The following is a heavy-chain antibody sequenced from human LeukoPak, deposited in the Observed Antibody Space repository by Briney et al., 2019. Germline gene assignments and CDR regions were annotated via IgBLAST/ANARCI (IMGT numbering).Heavy chain of an antibody. D-gene: IGHD4-17*01. CDR3: ARRGYGDYAPLDD. CDR2: IYNGGTT. V-gene: IGHV3-66*04. Sequence: PGGYQRLSCTVSGFTVSTNSMTWDRQAPGKGLEWLSLIYNGGTTYNPDSVKGRFSISRDNSKNILYLQMNSLRVEDTAVYYCARRGYGDYAPLDDWGPGGLLTVSS. J-gene: IGHJ4*02. CDR1: GFTVSTNS.